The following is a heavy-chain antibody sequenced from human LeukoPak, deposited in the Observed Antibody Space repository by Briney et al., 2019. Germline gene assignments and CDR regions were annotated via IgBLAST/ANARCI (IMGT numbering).Heavy chain of an antibody. CDR1: GIIVSNNY. CDR2: IYSGGST. Sequence: GGSLKLSCAASGIIVSNNYMSWVRQAPGKGLEWVSVIYSGGSTYYADSVKGRFTISRDNSKNTLYLQMNSLRAEDTAVYYCASPNSSGWFFPFDYWGQGTLVTVSS. V-gene: IGHV3-66*01. J-gene: IGHJ4*02. D-gene: IGHD6-19*01. CDR3: ASPNSSGWFFPFDY.